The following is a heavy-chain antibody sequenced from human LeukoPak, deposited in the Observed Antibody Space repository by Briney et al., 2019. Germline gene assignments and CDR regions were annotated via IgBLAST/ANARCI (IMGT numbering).Heavy chain of an antibody. Sequence: GGSLSLSCAASGFTFSSYSMNWVRQAPGKGLEWVSYISSSSSTIYYEDSVKGRFTISRDNAKNSLYPQMNSLGAEDTAVYYCAGPQREYYDFWSGYYHWGQGTLVTASS. CDR1: GFTFSSYS. J-gene: IGHJ4*02. D-gene: IGHD3-3*01. CDR3: AGPQREYYDFWSGYYH. CDR2: ISSSSSTI. V-gene: IGHV3-48*01.